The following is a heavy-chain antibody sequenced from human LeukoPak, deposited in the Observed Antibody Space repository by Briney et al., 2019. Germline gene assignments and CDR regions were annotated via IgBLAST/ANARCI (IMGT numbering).Heavy chain of an antibody. D-gene: IGHD6-6*01. CDR3: ARANYSSSSLEY. CDR1: GFTFSSYE. CDR2: ISSRGATI. J-gene: IGHJ4*02. V-gene: IGHV3-48*03. Sequence: GGSLRLSCAGSGFTFSSYEMNWVRQAPGKGLERVSFISSRGATIYYADSVKGRFTISRDNAKNSLYLQMNSLGAEDTAVYYCARANYSSSSLEYWGQGTQVTVSS.